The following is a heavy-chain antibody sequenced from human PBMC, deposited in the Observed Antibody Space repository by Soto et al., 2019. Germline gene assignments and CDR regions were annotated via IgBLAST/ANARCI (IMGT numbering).Heavy chain of an antibody. Sequence: QAQLVQSGAEVKRPGSSGTVSCKASGDTFAFHSINWVRQAPGLGLEWLGRINPILSMSNYAQRFQGRVTMNADKSTSTDYMVLSSLIYEDTASYYCATSYGSGYRAFDYWCQGALVTVSS. CDR2: INPILSMS. J-gene: IGHJ4*02. D-gene: IGHD3-10*01. V-gene: IGHV1-69*02. CDR3: ATSYGSGYRAFDY. CDR1: GDTFAFHS.